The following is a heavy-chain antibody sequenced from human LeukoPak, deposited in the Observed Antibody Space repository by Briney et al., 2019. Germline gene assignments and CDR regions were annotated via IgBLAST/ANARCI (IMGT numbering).Heavy chain of an antibody. CDR1: GFTFSNYG. J-gene: IGHJ3*02. D-gene: IGHD3-10*01. V-gene: IGHV3-30*18. Sequence: GGSLRLSCAASGFTFSNYGMHWVRRAPGKGLEWVVVISYDGSNKYYADSVKGRFTISRGNSKNTLHLQMNSLRAEDTAVYYCANGYYYGSGSYYKEAFDIWGQGTMVTVSS. CDR2: ISYDGSNK. CDR3: ANGYYYGSGSYYKEAFDI.